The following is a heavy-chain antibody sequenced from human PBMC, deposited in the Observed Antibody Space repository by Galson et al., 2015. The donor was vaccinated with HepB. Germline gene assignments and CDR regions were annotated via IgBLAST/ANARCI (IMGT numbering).Heavy chain of an antibody. J-gene: IGHJ4*02. D-gene: IGHD3-10*01. Sequence: LSLTCTVAGASISSGNYHWTWIRQPAGRGLEWIGRIYPTWLTDYNPSLKSRVTMSVDTSKNQFSLRLTSVTAADTAVYFCARDSGAGSGNTYFDSWGQGTLVAVSS. CDR2: IYPTWLT. CDR3: ARDSGAGSGNTYFDS. V-gene: IGHV4-61*02. CDR1: GASISSGNYH.